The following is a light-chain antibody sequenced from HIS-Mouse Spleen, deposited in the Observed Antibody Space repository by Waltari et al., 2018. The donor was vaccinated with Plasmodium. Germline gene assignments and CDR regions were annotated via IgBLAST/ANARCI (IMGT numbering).Light chain of an antibody. J-gene: IGLJ2*01. CDR1: KLGDKY. CDR2: QDS. CDR3: QAWDSSTVV. V-gene: IGLV3-1*01. Sequence: SYELTPPPSGSVSPGQTASITCSGDKLGDKYACWYQQKPGQSPVLVICQDSKRPSGIPGRFSGSNSGNTATLTISGTQAMDEADYYCQAWDSSTVVFGGGTKLTVL.